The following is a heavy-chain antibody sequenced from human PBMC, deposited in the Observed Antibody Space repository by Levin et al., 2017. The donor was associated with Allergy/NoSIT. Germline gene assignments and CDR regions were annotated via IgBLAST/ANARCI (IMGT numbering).Heavy chain of an antibody. J-gene: IGHJ4*02. V-gene: IGHV3-7*01. D-gene: IGHD5-18*01. CDR1: GFIFSSNW. Sequence: PGGSLRLSCAGSGFIFSSNWMTWVRQAPGKGLGWVANIEKDGSKIDYVDSVKGRFTISRDNARNTLYLQMNSLSADDTAVYYCVRDAGYNYVDWGQGTLVTVSS. CDR2: IEKDGSKI. CDR3: VRDAGYNYVD.